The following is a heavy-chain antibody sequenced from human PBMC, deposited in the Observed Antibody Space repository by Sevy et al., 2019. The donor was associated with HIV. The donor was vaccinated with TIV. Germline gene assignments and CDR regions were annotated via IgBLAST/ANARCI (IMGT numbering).Heavy chain of an antibody. J-gene: IGHJ4*02. CDR1: GFNFNIYS. D-gene: IGHD2-8*01. CDR2: LSFGCGRI. CDR3: AREGCTKPHDY. Sequence: GGSLRLSCVASGFNFNIYSMSWVRQAPGKRLEWVSTLSFGCGRINHEDSVQGRSTMSRDDSKKTVYLEMNSLRPEDTAVYYCAREGCTKPHDYWGQGTLVTVSS. V-gene: IGHV3-23*01.